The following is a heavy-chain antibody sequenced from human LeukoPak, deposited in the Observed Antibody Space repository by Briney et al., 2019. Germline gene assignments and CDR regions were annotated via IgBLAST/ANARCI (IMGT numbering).Heavy chain of an antibody. D-gene: IGHD3-10*01. Sequence: GASVKVPCKASGYTFTSYDINWVRQATGQGLEWMGWMNPNSGNTGYAQKFQGRVTMTRNTSISTAYMELSSLRSEDTAVYYCARGTRMVRGVSGPSNWFDPWGQGTLVTVSS. CDR1: GYTFTSYD. J-gene: IGHJ5*02. V-gene: IGHV1-8*01. CDR2: MNPNSGNT. CDR3: ARGTRMVRGVSGPSNWFDP.